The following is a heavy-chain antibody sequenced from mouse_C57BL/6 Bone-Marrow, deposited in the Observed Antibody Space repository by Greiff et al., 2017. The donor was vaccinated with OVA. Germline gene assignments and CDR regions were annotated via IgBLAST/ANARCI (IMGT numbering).Heavy chain of an antibody. D-gene: IGHD1-1*01. J-gene: IGHJ4*01. CDR3: ARSPLLLRYAMDY. CDR2: IAPSDSYT. V-gene: IGHV1-69*01. CDR1: GYTFTSYW. Sequence: VQLQQPGAELVMPGASVKLSCKASGYTFTSYWMHWVKQRPGQGLEWIGEIAPSDSYTNYNQKFKGKSTLTVDKSSSTAYMQLSSLTSEDSAVYYCARSPLLLRYAMDYWGQGTSVTVSS.